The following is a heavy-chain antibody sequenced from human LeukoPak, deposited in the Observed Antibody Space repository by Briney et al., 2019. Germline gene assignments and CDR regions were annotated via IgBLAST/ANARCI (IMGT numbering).Heavy chain of an antibody. V-gene: IGHV3-15*01. CDR2: IKSKTDGGTT. J-gene: IGHJ4*02. Sequence: GGSLRLSCAASGFTFSNAWMSWVRQAPGKGLEWVGRIKSKTDGGTTDYAAPVKGRFTISRDDSKNTLYLQMNSLKTEDTAVYYCTIDHPFALATWGFDYWGQGTLVTVSS. CDR3: TIDHPFALATWGFDY. CDR1: GFTFSNAW. D-gene: IGHD2-15*01.